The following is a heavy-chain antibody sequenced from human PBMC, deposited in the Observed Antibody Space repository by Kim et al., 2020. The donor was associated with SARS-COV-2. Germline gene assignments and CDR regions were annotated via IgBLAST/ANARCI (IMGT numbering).Heavy chain of an antibody. V-gene: IGHV4-34*01. J-gene: IGHJ3*01. Sequence: SETLSLTCAVYGGSFSGYYWSWVRQPPGKGPEWIGEINHSGSASYNPSLKSRVILSVDTSKNQFSLKLTSVTAADTAVYYCARNDAFDVCDQGALVIVS. CDR2: INHSGSA. CDR3: ARNDAFDV. CDR1: GGSFSGYY.